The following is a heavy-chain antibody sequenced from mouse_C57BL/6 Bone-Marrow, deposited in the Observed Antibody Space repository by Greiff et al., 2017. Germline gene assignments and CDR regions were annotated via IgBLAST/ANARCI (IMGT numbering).Heavy chain of an antibody. D-gene: IGHD4-1*01. J-gene: IGHJ2*01. CDR3: ARSLTGTDY. CDR1: GYTFTSYW. CDR2: IHPNSGST. V-gene: IGHV1-64*01. Sequence: QVQQQPGAELVKPGASVKLSCKASGYTFTSYWMHWVKQRPGQGLEWIGMIHPNSGSTNYNEKFKSKATLTVDKSSSTAYMQLSSLTSEDSAVYYCARSLTGTDYWGQGTTLTVSS.